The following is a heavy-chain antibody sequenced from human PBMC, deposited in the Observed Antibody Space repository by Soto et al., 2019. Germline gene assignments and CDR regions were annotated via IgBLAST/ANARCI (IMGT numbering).Heavy chain of an antibody. D-gene: IGHD3-10*01. V-gene: IGHV1-18*01. J-gene: IGHJ5*02. Sequence: QVQLVQSGAEVKKPGASVKVSCKASGYTFTNYGISWVRQAPGQGLEWMGWISAYSGYTNYAQKLHGRVTMTTDTSPSTAYMELRSLRSDDTAVYYCARDYYGSGRLNPHNWFDPWGQGTLVTVSS. CDR1: GYTFTNYG. CDR2: ISAYSGYT. CDR3: ARDYYGSGRLNPHNWFDP.